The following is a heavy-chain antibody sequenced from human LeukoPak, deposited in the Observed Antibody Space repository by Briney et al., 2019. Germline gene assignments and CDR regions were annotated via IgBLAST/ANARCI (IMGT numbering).Heavy chain of an antibody. J-gene: IGHJ6*03. CDR1: GFTFSNYW. CDR3: ARLDYDFWSRDDYYYYYMDV. CDR2: IKQHGSEK. D-gene: IGHD3-3*01. Sequence: GGSLRLSCAASGFTFSNYWMSWVRQAPGKGLEWVANIKQHGSEKYYVDSVKGRFTISRDNAKNSLYLQMNSLRAEDTAVYYCARLDYDFWSRDDYYYYYMDVWGKGTTVTVSS. V-gene: IGHV3-7*01.